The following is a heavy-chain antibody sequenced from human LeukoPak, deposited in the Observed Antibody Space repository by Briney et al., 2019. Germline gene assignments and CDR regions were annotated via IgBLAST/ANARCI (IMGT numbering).Heavy chain of an antibody. D-gene: IGHD2-2*01. CDR1: GFPFDDYA. CDR2: ISWNSGSI. V-gene: IGHV3-9*01. J-gene: IGHJ3*02. CDR3: AKVSAASDAFDI. Sequence: GGSLRLSCAASGFPFDDYAMHWVRQAPGKGLEWVSGISWNSGSIGYADSVKGRFTISRDNAKNSLYLQMNSLRAEDTALYYCAKVSAASDAFDIWGQGTMVTVSS.